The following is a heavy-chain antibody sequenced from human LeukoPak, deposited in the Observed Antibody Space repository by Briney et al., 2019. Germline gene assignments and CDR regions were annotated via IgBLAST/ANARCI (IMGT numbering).Heavy chain of an antibody. Sequence: SETLSLTCSVSGGSISDYYWNWIRQPPGKGLEWIGYIYYIGSTNYNPSLKSRVTISVDTAKNQFSLKLSSVTAADTAVYYCARETYCAADCYSGFDFWGQGTLVTVSS. CDR1: GGSISDYY. CDR2: IYYIGST. D-gene: IGHD2-21*02. V-gene: IGHV4-59*01. CDR3: ARETYCAADCYSGFDF. J-gene: IGHJ4*02.